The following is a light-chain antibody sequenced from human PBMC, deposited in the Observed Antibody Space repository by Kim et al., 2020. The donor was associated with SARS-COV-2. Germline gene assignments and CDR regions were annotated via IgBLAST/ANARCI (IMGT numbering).Light chain of an antibody. CDR1: QSVGNW. Sequence: SVGDRVTITCRASQSVGNWLAGYQQKPGRAPKLLIDDVSNLDSGVPSRFSGSGSGTEFTLAISSLQPDDFATYYCQHYRSSSPWTFGQGTKVEIK. V-gene: IGKV1-5*01. CDR3: QHYRSSSPWT. J-gene: IGKJ1*01. CDR2: DVS.